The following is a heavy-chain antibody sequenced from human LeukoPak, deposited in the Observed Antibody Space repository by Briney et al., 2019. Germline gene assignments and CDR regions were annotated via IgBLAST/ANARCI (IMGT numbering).Heavy chain of an antibody. D-gene: IGHD5-18*01. CDR1: GFTFSNAW. CDR2: IKSKTDGGTT. J-gene: IGHJ4*02. V-gene: IGHV3-15*01. Sequence: GGSLRLSCAASGFTFSNAWMSWVRQAPGKGLEWVGRIKSKTDGGTTDYAAPVKGRFTISRDDSKNTLYLQMNSLKTEDTAVYYCTTDLVSKRGYSYSWGFDYWGQGTLVTVSS. CDR3: TTDLVSKRGYSYSWGFDY.